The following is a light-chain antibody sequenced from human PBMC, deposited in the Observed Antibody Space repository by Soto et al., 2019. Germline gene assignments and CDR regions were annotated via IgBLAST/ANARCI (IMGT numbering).Light chain of an antibody. CDR2: EVS. CDR3: SSYTSSTTPV. CDR1: SSDVGGYNF. J-gene: IGLJ2*01. V-gene: IGLV2-14*01. Sequence: QSALTQPASVSGSPGQSITISCTGTSSDVGGYNFVSWYQHHPGKAPKLMISEVSTRPSGVSNRFSGSKSGNTASLTISGLQAEDEADYYCSSYTSSTTPVFGGGTKLTVL.